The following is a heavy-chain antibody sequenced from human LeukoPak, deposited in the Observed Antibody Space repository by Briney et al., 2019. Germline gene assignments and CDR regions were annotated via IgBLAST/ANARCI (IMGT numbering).Heavy chain of an antibody. D-gene: IGHD3-10*01. J-gene: IGHJ4*02. CDR2: IRSPGIYT. Sequence: PGGSLRLSCAAYGFTFSSYGMSWVRQAPGQGLGWVSGIRSPGIYTDYAGSVRGRFTISRDNAKNSVYLHMNSLRVEDTAVYFCAREMSGSGNNYWGQGTMVAVSS. CDR1: GFTFSSYG. V-gene: IGHV3-21*01. CDR3: AREMSGSGNNY.